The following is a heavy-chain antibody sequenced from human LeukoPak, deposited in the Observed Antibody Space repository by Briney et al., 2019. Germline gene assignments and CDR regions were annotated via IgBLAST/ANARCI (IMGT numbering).Heavy chain of an antibody. CDR2: IRYDGSNK. Sequence: GGSLRLSCAASGFTFSSYGMHWVRQAPGKGLEGVAFIRYDGSNKYYADSVKGRFTISRDNSKKTLYLQMNSLRAEATAVYYCARDSYSEVDYGGALDYWGQGTLVTVSS. D-gene: IGHD4-23*01. CDR1: GFTFSSYG. CDR3: ARDSYSEVDYGGALDY. V-gene: IGHV3-30*02. J-gene: IGHJ4*02.